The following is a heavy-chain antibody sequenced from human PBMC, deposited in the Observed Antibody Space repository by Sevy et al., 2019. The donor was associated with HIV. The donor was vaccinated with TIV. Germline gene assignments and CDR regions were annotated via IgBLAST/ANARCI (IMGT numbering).Heavy chain of an antibody. D-gene: IGHD3-10*01. CDR3: ARDLASGSFFSLYFDY. V-gene: IGHV3-11*01. CDR1: GLNVSDYF. J-gene: IGHJ4*02. Sequence: GGSLRLSCAASGLNVSDYFMSWIRQAPGKRPEWVSYISSSGTIIYYEDSVKGRFTISRDNAKNSLYLQMNSLRAEDTAIYYCARDLASGSFFSLYFDYWGQGTLVTVSS. CDR2: ISSSGTII.